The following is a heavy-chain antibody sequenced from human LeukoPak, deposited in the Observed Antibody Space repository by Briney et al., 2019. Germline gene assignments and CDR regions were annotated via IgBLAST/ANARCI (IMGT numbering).Heavy chain of an antibody. D-gene: IGHD5-18*01. CDR2: INWNGGST. Sequence: PGGSLRLSCAASGFTFDDYGMSWVRQAPGKGLEWVSGINWNGGSTGYADSVKGRFTISRDNAKNSLYLQMNSLRAEDTALYYCARAGDTVMVKYYFDYWGQGTLVTVSS. CDR1: GFTFDDYG. J-gene: IGHJ4*02. V-gene: IGHV3-20*04. CDR3: ARAGDTVMVKYYFDY.